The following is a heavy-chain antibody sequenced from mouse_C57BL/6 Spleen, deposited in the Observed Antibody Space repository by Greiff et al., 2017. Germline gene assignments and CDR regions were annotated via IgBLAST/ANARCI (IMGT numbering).Heavy chain of an antibody. CDR1: GFTFTDYY. V-gene: IGHV7-3*01. CDR3: ARYTEMGCFDY. CDR2: IRNKANGYTT. D-gene: IGHD2-3*01. J-gene: IGHJ2*01. Sequence: EVKLMESGGGLVQPGGSLSLSCAASGFTFTDYYMSWVRQPPGKALEWLGFIRNKANGYTTEYSASVKGRFTISRDNSQSILYLQMNALRAEDSATYYCARYTEMGCFDYWGQGTTLTVSS.